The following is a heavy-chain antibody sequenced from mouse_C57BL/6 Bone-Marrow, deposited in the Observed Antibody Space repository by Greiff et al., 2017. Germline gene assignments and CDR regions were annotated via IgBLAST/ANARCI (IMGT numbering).Heavy chain of an antibody. J-gene: IGHJ2*01. CDR1: EYEFPSHD. CDR3: ARRKPMITSFDY. D-gene: IGHD2-4*01. Sequence: EVLLVESGGGLVQPGESLKLPCESYEYEFPSHDMSWVRKTPEKRLELVAAINSDGGSTFYPDTMERRFTISRDNTKKSLYLQMSRLRVEDTDLYDCARRKPMITSFDYWGQGTTLTVSA. V-gene: IGHV5-2*01. CDR2: INSDGGST.